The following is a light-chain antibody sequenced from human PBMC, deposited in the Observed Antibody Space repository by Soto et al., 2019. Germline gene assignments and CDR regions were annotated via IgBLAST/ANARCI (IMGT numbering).Light chain of an antibody. CDR2: GAS. J-gene: IGKJ1*01. Sequence: EIVLTQSPGTLSLSPGERATLSCRASQSVSTTYLAWYQQIPGQAPRLLIYGASSRATGIPDRFGGRGSGTDLTLTIIRLVPEDFAVYYCQQYGGSLWTVGQRTTVDMK. CDR3: QQYGGSLWT. V-gene: IGKV3-20*01. CDR1: QSVSTTY.